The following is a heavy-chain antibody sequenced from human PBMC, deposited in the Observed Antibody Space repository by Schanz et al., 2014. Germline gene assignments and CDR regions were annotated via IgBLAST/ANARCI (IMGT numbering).Heavy chain of an antibody. D-gene: IGHD5-12*01. CDR3: ARDLTFAVGYENIPHFDY. V-gene: IGHV7-4-1*02. CDR1: GYTFRHYG. Sequence: QVQLVQSGGEVKKPGASVKVSCKASGYTFRHYGISWLRQAPGQGLEWMGWINTNTGHPTYAQGFRGRFVFSMDTSVSTAYLQISSLKTADTAVYYCARDLTFAVGYENIPHFDYWGQGTLVTVSS. J-gene: IGHJ4*02. CDR2: INTNTGHP.